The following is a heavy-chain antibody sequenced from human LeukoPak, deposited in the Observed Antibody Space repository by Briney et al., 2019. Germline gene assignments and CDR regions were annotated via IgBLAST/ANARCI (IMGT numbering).Heavy chain of an antibody. CDR3: ATASRKQLAYYYYYMDV. Sequence: GRSLRLSCAASGFTFDDYAMHWVRQAPGKGLEWVSGISWNSGSIGYADSVKGRFTISRDNAKNSLYLQMNSLRAEDTALYYCATASRKQLAYYYYYMDVWGKGTTVTVSS. J-gene: IGHJ6*03. V-gene: IGHV3-9*01. CDR2: ISWNSGSI. CDR1: GFTFDDYA. D-gene: IGHD6-6*01.